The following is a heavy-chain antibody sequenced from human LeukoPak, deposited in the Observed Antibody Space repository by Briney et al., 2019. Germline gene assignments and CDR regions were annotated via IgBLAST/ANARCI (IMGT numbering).Heavy chain of an antibody. CDR3: AKDLEDSYYFDY. CDR1: GFTFSSYA. Sequence: GGSLRLSCAASGFTFSSYAMSWVRQAPGKGLEWVSAISGSGGSTYYADSVKGRFTISRDNSKNTLYLQMNSPRAEDTAVYYCAKDLEDSYYFDYWGQGTLVTVSS. J-gene: IGHJ4*02. D-gene: IGHD1-1*01. V-gene: IGHV3-23*01. CDR2: ISGSGGST.